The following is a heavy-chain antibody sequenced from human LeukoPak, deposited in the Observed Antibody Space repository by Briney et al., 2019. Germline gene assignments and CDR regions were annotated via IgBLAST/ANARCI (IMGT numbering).Heavy chain of an antibody. Sequence: SETLSLTCAVYGGSFSGYYWSWIRQPPGKGLEWIGEINHSGSTNYNPSLKSRVTISVDTSKNQFSLKLSSVTAADTAYETGRRGLGHYYYYYGMDVWGQGTTVTVSS. CDR1: GGSFSGYY. V-gene: IGHV4-34*01. CDR2: INHSGST. J-gene: IGHJ6*02. CDR3: RRGLGHYYYYYGMDV. D-gene: IGHD3-10*01.